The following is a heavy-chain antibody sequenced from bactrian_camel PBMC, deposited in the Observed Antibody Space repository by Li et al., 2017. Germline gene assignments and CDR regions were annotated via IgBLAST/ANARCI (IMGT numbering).Heavy chain of an antibody. CDR2: ITLDGRP. V-gene: IGHV3S55*01. Sequence: HVQLVESGGGSVQAGGSLRLSCAASGFSYTSYSMGWFRQVPGKEREGVATITLDGRPMYADSAKDRFSISHDNAKKTLTLQMNNLKPEDTAMYSCAYDPRCISPTGGAWYYDAWGQGTQ. J-gene: IGHJ4*01. CDR3: AYDPRCISPTGGAWYYDA. CDR1: GFSYTSYS. D-gene: IGHD1*01.